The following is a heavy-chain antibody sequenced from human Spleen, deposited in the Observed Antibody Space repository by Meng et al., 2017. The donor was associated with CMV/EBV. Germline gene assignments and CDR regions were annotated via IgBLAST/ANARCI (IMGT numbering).Heavy chain of an antibody. CDR2: ISGGGST. J-gene: IGHJ5*02. CDR1: VFTFRNYA. V-gene: IGHV3-23*01. Sequence: VFTFRNYAMNWVRQAPGKGLEWVAGISGGGSTYYADSVEGRSTISRDNIENTLYLQMNSLRAEDTAVYYCAKGSAREGIAAFNGFGPWGQGTLVTVSS. D-gene: IGHD6-13*01. CDR3: AKGSAREGIAAFNGFGP.